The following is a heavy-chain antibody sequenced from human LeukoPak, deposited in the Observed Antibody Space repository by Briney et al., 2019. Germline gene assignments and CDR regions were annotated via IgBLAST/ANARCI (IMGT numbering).Heavy chain of an antibody. D-gene: IGHD3-10*01. CDR2: INPSGGST. V-gene: IGHV1-46*01. J-gene: IGHJ4*02. Sequence: GASVKVSCKASGYTFTSYYMHWVRQAPGQGLEWMGIINPSGGSTSYAQKFQGRVTITADKSTSTAYMELSSLRSEDTAVYYCARGGSGNWVFDYWGQGTLVTVSS. CDR3: ARGGSGNWVFDY. CDR1: GYTFTSYY.